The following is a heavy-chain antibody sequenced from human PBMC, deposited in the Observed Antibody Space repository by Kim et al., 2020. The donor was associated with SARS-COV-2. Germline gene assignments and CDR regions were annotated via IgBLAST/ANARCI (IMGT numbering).Heavy chain of an antibody. Sequence: SETLSLTCTVSGGSISSGGYYWSWIRQHPGKGLEWIGYIYYSGSTYYNPSRKSRVTISVDTSKNQFSLKLSSVTAADTAVYYCARVRGGTMIVVVIGAFDIGRQGTMVTVSS. CDR1: GGSISSGGYY. CDR3: ARVRGGTMIVVVIGAFDI. CDR2: IYYSGST. V-gene: IGHV4-31*03. J-gene: IGHJ3*02. D-gene: IGHD3-22*01.